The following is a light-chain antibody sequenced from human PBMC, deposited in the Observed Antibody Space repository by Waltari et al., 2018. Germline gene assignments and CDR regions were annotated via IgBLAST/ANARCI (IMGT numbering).Light chain of an antibody. CDR2: KVS. CDR1: QSLVSRDGNTY. Sequence: DVVMTQSPLSLPVTLGQPASIPCRSSQSLVSRDGNTYFNWFHQRPGQSPRRLIYKVSNRDSGVPDRFSGSGSGTDFTLRISKVEAEDGGVYYCMQGAHWPWTFGQGTKVEIE. CDR3: MQGAHWPWT. J-gene: IGKJ1*01. V-gene: IGKV2-30*01.